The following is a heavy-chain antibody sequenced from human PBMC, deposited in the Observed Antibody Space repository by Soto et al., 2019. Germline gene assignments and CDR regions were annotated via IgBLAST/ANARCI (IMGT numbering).Heavy chain of an antibody. CDR1: GFTFSDYA. J-gene: IGHJ4*02. CDR3: AKAGRQWLVTSDFNY. CDR2: VSHDGRKT. V-gene: IGHV3-30*18. Sequence: VQLVESGGGVVQPGRSLRLSCAASGFTFSDYAMHWVRQAPGKGLEWVAVVSHDGRKTHYADSVKGRFTISRDSSKNPVSLEMTSLRAEDTAVYYCAKAGRQWLVTSDFNYWGQGALVTVSS. D-gene: IGHD6-19*01.